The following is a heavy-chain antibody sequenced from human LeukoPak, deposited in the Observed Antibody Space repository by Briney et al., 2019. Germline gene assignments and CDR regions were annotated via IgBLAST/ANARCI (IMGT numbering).Heavy chain of an antibody. J-gene: IGHJ6*04. D-gene: IGHD6-13*01. V-gene: IGHV4-4*02. CDR1: GGSISSSNR. CDR2: IYHSGST. CDR3: ARVVRQQLPHKLDYYYGMDV. Sequence: PSGTLSLTCAVSGGSISSSNRWSWVRQPPGKGLEWIGEIYHSGSTNYNPSLKSRVTISVDKSKNQFSLKLSSVTAADTAVYYCARVVRQQLPHKLDYYYGMDVWGKGTTVTVSS.